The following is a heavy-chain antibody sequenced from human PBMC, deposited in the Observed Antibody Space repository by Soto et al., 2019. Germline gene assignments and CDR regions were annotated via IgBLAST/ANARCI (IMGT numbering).Heavy chain of an antibody. CDR2: VLYNGSS. D-gene: IGHD2-2*01. Sequence: SETLSLPCTASGGALNTITHYSRWVRKAPGTGREWIGSVLYNGSSYYSPFLKRRFTVSLSTSRTQFSLKLSSVTAADVALYYCAGLVVVSPVASAWAQGTLCSVAS. CDR3: AGLVVVSPVASA. J-gene: IGHJ1*01. V-gene: IGHV4-39*01. CDR1: GGALNTITHY.